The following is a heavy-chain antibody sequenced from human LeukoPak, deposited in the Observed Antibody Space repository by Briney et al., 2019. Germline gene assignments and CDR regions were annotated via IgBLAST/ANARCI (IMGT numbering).Heavy chain of an antibody. D-gene: IGHD3-22*01. CDR3: ARDNHYYDSNYYGMDV. Sequence: PSETLSLTCTVSGGSISSGSYYWSWIRQPPGKGLEWIGYIYYSGSTNYNPSLKSRVTISVDTSKNQFFLKLSSVTAADTAVYYCARDNHYYDSNYYGMDVWGQGTTVTVSS. J-gene: IGHJ6*02. V-gene: IGHV4-61*01. CDR1: GGSISSGSYY. CDR2: IYYSGST.